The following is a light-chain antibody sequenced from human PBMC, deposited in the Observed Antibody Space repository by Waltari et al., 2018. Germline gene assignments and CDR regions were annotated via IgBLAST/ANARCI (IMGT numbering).Light chain of an antibody. J-gene: IGKJ4*01. CDR2: WSS. Sequence: DIVMTQSPDSLAVSLGERATINCKSSQSVLYRSNNKHPVAWYQQKPGQSPKLLIYWSSTRESGVPDRFSGGGSGTEFTLTISSLQADDVAIYYCQQYYSLPTFGGGTKVEI. CDR3: QQYYSLPT. V-gene: IGKV4-1*01. CDR1: QSVLYRSNNKHP.